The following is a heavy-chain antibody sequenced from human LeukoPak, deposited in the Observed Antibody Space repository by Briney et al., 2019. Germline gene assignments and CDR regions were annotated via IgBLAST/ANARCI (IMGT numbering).Heavy chain of an antibody. J-gene: IGHJ4*02. D-gene: IGHD3-22*01. V-gene: IGHV4-59*01. CDR2: IYYSGST. CDR1: GGSLSSYY. CDR3: ARGADPYYYDSSGYYLDY. Sequence: SETLSLTCTVSGGSLSSYYWSWIRQPPGKGLEWIGYIYYSGSTNYNPSLKSRVTISVDTSKNQFSLKLSSVTAADTAVYYCARGADPYYYDSSGYYLDYWGQGTLVTVSS.